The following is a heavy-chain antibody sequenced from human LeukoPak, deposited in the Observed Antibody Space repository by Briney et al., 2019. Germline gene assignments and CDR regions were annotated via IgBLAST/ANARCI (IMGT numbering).Heavy chain of an antibody. CDR3: ARDGCSSTSCYYYYYYYMDV. CDR2: ISSSSSYI. D-gene: IGHD2-2*01. Sequence: GGSLRLSCAASGVTFSSYSMNWVRQAPGKGLDWVSSISSSSSYIYYADSVKGRFTISRDNAKNSLYLQMNSLRAEDTAVYYCARDGCSSTSCYYYYYYYMDVWGKGTTVTVSS. J-gene: IGHJ6*03. CDR1: GVTFSSYS. V-gene: IGHV3-21*01.